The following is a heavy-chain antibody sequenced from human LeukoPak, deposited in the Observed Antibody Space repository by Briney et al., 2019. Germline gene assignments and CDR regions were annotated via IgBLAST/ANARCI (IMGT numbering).Heavy chain of an antibody. Sequence: GGSLRLSCAASGFTFSSYGMNWVRQAPGKGLEWVSSISSGSTYTYYADSVKGRFTISRDNSKNTLYLQMGSLRAEDMALYYCARSRGISASPNWFDPWGQGTLVTVSS. CDR1: GFTFSSYG. D-gene: IGHD6-13*01. J-gene: IGHJ5*02. CDR3: ARSRGISASPNWFDP. V-gene: IGHV3-21*01. CDR2: ISSGSTYT.